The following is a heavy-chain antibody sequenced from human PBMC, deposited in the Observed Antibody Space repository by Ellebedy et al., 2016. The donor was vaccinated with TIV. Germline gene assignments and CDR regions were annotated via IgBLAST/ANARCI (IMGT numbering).Heavy chain of an antibody. CDR3: ARALYGGNSGAPFDS. J-gene: IGHJ5*01. Sequence: AASVKVSCKASGGTFSNYAISWVRQAPGQGLEWMGVINPLLGIPNYAQKFQGRVTITADKSTSTVYMELSSLRSEDTAVYYCARALYGGNSGAPFDSWGQGTLVTVSS. D-gene: IGHD4-23*01. V-gene: IGHV1-69*10. CDR1: GGTFSNYA. CDR2: INPLLGIP.